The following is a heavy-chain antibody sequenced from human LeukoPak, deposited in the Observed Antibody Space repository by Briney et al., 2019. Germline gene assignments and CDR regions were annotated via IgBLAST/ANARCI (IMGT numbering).Heavy chain of an antibody. V-gene: IGHV3-21*01. CDR3: ARDGPSEVVVILYYFDY. CDR2: ISSSSSYI. D-gene: IGHD2-21*01. J-gene: IGHJ4*02. CDR1: GFTFSSYS. Sequence: GSLRLSFAASGFTFSSYSMNWVRQAPGKGLEWVSSISSSSSYIYYADSVKGRFTISRDNAKNSLYLQMNSLRAEDTAVYYCARDGPSEVVVILYYFDYWGQGTLVTVSS.